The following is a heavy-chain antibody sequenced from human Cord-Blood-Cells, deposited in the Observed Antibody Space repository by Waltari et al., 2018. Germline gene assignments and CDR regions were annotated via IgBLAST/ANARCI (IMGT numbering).Heavy chain of an antibody. CDR1: GYTFTSYD. D-gene: IGHD6-19*01. CDR2: MNPNSGNT. CDR3: ARAAGYSSGWYSRMANWFDP. V-gene: IGHV1-8*01. J-gene: IGHJ5*02. Sequence: QVQLVQSGAEVKKPGASGKVSCKASGYTFTSYDINWVRQATGQGLEWMGWMNPNSGNTGYAQKFQGRVTMTRNTSISTAYMELSSLRSEDTAVYYCARAAGYSSGWYSRMANWFDPWGQGTLVTVSS.